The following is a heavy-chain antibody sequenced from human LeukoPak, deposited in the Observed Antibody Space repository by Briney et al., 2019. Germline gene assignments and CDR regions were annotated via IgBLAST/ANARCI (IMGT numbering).Heavy chain of an antibody. V-gene: IGHV3-9*01. D-gene: IGHD5-18*01. CDR2: ISWNSGSM. J-gene: IGHJ5*02. CDR3: ARAFVDTAMVSRSDWFDP. Sequence: PGGSLRLSCAASGFTFDDYAMHWVRQTPGKGLEWVSGISWNSGSMDYADSVKGRFTISRDNAKNSLYLQMNSLRAEDTAVYYCARAFVDTAMVSRSDWFDPWGQGTLVTVSS. CDR1: GFTFDDYA.